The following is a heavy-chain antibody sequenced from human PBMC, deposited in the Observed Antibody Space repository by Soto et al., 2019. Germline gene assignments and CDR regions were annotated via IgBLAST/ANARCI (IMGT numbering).Heavy chain of an antibody. J-gene: IGHJ4*02. CDR2: ISYDGSNK. CDR1: GFTFSSYG. D-gene: IGHD1-1*01. Sequence: QVQLVESGGGVVQPGRSLRLSCAASGFTFSSYGMHWVRQAPGKGLEWVAVISYDGSNKYYADSVKGRFTISRDNSKNTLYLQMNSLRAEDTAVYYCAKEKTGTTSGFDYWGQGTLVTVSS. CDR3: AKEKTGTTSGFDY. V-gene: IGHV3-30*18.